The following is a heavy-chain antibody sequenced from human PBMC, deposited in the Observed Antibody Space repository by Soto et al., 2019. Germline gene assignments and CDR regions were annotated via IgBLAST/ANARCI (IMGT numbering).Heavy chain of an antibody. V-gene: IGHV1-69*13. CDR2: IIPIFGTA. J-gene: IGHJ3*02. Sequence: GASVKVSCKASGGTFSSYAISWVRQAPGQGLEWMGGIIPIFGTANYAQKFQGRVTITADESTSTAYMELSSLRSEDTAVYYCAVPYYYDSSGYGHNAFDIWGQGTMVTVS. CDR3: AVPYYYDSSGYGHNAFDI. CDR1: GGTFSSYA. D-gene: IGHD3-22*01.